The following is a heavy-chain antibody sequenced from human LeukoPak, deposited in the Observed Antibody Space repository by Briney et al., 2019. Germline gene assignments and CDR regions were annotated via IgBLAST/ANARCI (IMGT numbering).Heavy chain of an antibody. V-gene: IGHV3-66*02. Sequence: PGGSLRLSCAASGITVSSNYMSWVRQTPGKGLEWVSLIYTGGTTYYADSVRGRFTISRDNSENTLYLQMNSLTTEDTAVYYCARVRSGWLQPLSNSLYEFDYWGQGTLVTVSS. CDR1: GITVSSNY. J-gene: IGHJ4*02. D-gene: IGHD5-24*01. CDR2: IYTGGTT. CDR3: ARVRSGWLQPLSNSLYEFDY.